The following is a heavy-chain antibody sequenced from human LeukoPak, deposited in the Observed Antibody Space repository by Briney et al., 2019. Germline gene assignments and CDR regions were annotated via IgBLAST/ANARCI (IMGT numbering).Heavy chain of an antibody. CDR2: ISSSGSTI. V-gene: IGHV3-48*03. Sequence: GGSLRLSCAASGFTFSSYEMNCVRQAPGKGLEWVSYISSSGSTIYYADSVKGRFTISRDNAKNSLYLQMNSPRAEDTAVYYCAREYSSSSLDYWGQGTLVTVSS. CDR1: GFTFSSYE. CDR3: AREYSSSSLDY. D-gene: IGHD6-6*01. J-gene: IGHJ4*02.